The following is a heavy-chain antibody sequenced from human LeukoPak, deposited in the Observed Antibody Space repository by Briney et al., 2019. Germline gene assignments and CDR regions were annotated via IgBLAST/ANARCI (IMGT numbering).Heavy chain of an antibody. CDR3: ASGYCSGGSCLNFDY. CDR2: IWYDGSNK. V-gene: IGHV3-33*01. Sequence: GRSLRLSCAASGFTFSSYGMHWVRQAPGKGLEWVAVIWYDGSNKYYADSVKGRFTISRDNSKNTLYLQMNSRRAEDTAVYYCASGYCSGGSCLNFDYWGQGTLVTVSS. J-gene: IGHJ4*02. D-gene: IGHD2-15*01. CDR1: GFTFSSYG.